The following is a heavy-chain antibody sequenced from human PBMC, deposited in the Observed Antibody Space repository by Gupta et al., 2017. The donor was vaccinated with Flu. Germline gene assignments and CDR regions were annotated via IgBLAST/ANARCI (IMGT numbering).Heavy chain of an antibody. J-gene: IGHJ6*02. D-gene: IGHD1-1*01. Sequence: QAPGKGLEWVAVISYDGSNKYYADSEKGRFTISRDNSKITLYLQMNIRRTEDTAVYYCAKDWKWNRNIYGMNVWGQGTTVTVAS. V-gene: IGHV3-30*18. CDR2: ISYDGSNK. CDR3: AKDWKWNRNIYGMNV.